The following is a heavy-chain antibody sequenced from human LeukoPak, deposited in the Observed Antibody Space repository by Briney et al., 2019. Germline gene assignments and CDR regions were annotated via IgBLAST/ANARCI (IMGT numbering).Heavy chain of an antibody. CDR1: GGSISSSSYY. CDR2: IYYSGST. J-gene: IGHJ3*02. V-gene: IGHV4-39*01. D-gene: IGHD6-19*01. Sequence: NPSETLSLTCTVSGGSISSSSYYWGWIRQPPGKGLEWIGSIYYSGSTYYNPSLKSRVTISVDTSKNQFSLKPSSVTAADTAVYYCARLRALAGYSSGYDAFDIWGQGTMVTVSS. CDR3: ARLRALAGYSSGYDAFDI.